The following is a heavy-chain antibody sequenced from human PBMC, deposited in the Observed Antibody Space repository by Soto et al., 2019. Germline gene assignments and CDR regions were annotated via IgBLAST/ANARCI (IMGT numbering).Heavy chain of an antibody. CDR2: INPNSGGT. CDR1: GYTFTGYY. CDR3: ARRSGFSQGRNWFDP. Sequence: QVQLVQSGAEVKKPGASVKVSCKASGYTFTGYYMHWVRQAPGQGLEWMGWINPNSGGTNYAQKFQGWVPMTRDTSISTAYMELSRLRSDDTAVYYCARRSGFSQGRNWFDPWGQGTLVTVSS. V-gene: IGHV1-2*04. D-gene: IGHD3-3*01. J-gene: IGHJ5*02.